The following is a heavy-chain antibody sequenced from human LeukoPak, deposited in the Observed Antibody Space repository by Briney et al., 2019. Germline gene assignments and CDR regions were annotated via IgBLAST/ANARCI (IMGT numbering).Heavy chain of an antibody. J-gene: IGHJ4*02. V-gene: IGHV3-7*04. CDR2: IKQDGSEK. CDR1: GFTFSRFW. CDR3: ARDGTYTDYDPDFDI. D-gene: IGHD5-12*01. Sequence: GGSLRLSCAASGFTFSRFWMSWVRQAPGKGLEWVANIKQDGSEKYYVDSVKGRFTISRDNAKNSLYLQMNSLRAGDTAVFYCARDGTYTDYDPDFDIWGQGTLVTVSS.